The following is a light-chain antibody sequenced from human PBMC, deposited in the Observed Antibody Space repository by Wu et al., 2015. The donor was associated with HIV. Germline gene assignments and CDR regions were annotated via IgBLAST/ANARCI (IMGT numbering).Light chain of an antibody. CDR1: HSISTY. CDR3: QHYLSYST. J-gene: IGKJ4*01. CDR2: KAS. V-gene: IGKV1-5*03. Sequence: DIQMTQSPSTLSASVGDSVTIACRASHSISTYLAWYQQKPGKAPKLLISKASSLESGVPSRFSGSGSGTQFTLTISSLQPDDFATYYCQHYLSYSTFGGGTKVEI.